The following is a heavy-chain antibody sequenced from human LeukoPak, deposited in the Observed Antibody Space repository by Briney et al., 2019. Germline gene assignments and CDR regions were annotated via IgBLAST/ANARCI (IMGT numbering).Heavy chain of an antibody. CDR1: GVTVTTNF. V-gene: IGHV3-53*01. CDR2: IYSGGNT. CDR3: ARDRITMVRGVIISLGY. Sequence: GGSLRLSCAASGVTVTTNFMTWVRQAPGKGLQWVSLIYSGGNTYYADSVKGRFTISRDSSKNAVYLQMNSLRAEDTAVYYCARDRITMVRGVIISLGYWGQGTLVTVSS. D-gene: IGHD3-10*01. J-gene: IGHJ4*02.